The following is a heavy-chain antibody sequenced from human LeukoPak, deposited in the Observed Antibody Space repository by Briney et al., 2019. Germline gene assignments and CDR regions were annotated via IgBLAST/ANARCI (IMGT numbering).Heavy chain of an antibody. D-gene: IGHD6-6*01. J-gene: IGHJ3*02. CDR1: GYTFTNYY. V-gene: IGHV1-46*01. Sequence: ASVKVSCKASGYTFTNYYIHWLRQAPGQGLEWMGFINPSGGSTSYAQRFQGRVTMTRDTSTSTVYLELSSLRSEDTAVYYCARDQTHRSSSFAFDIWGQGTMVTVSS. CDR2: INPSGGST. CDR3: ARDQTHRSSSFAFDI.